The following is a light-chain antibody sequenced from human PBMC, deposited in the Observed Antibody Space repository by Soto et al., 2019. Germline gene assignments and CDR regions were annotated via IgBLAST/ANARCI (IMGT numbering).Light chain of an antibody. CDR2: GAS. V-gene: IGKV3-20*01. J-gene: IGKJ1*01. CDR1: QSVSSSN. Sequence: GERATVSCRASQSVSSSNFAWYQQKPAQAPRLLIYGASRRAPGIPERFSGSGSGTDFTLTISRLEPEDFAVYYCQQYLTSPKTFGQGTKVDI. CDR3: QQYLTSPKT.